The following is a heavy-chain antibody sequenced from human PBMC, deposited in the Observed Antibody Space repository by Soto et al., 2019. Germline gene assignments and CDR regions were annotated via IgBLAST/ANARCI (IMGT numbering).Heavy chain of an antibody. CDR2: INPKSGGT. V-gene: IGHV1-2*04. CDR1: GYSFTDYH. J-gene: IGHJ6*02. CDR3: ARGDSTDCSNGVCSFFYNHDMDV. Sequence: GASVKVSCKASGYSFTDYHIHWVRQAPGQGLEWLGRINPKSGGTSTAQKFQGWVTMTTDTSISTASMELTRLTSDDTAIYYCARGDSTDCSNGVCSFFYNHDMDVWGQGTTVTVCS. D-gene: IGHD2-8*01.